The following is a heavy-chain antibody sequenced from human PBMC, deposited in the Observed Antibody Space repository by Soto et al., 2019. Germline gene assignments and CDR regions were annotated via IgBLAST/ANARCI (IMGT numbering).Heavy chain of an antibody. D-gene: IGHD2-21*02. J-gene: IGHJ4*02. Sequence: GGSLRLSYAASGFTFSTYVMHWVRQAPGKGLEWMTVIWYDGSQKYYGDSVNGRFTISRDNSKNTVYLQMNSLRVEDTAVYYCVKDHCGGDCYSEPYFDFWGRGSQVTVSS. V-gene: IGHV3-33*06. CDR1: GFTFSTYV. CDR3: VKDHCGGDCYSEPYFDF. CDR2: IWYDGSQK.